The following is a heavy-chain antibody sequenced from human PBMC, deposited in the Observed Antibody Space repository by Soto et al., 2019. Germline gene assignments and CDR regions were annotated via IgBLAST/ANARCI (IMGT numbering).Heavy chain of an antibody. V-gene: IGHV1-69*02. CDR3: ALWFGEEVDYYYYMDV. D-gene: IGHD3-10*01. J-gene: IGHJ6*03. CDR2: IIPILGIA. CDR1: GGTFSSYT. Sequence: SVKVSCKASGGTFSSYTISWVRQAPGQGLEWMGRIIPILGIANYAQKFQGRVTITADKSTSTAYMELSSLRSEDTAVYYCALWFGEEVDYYYYMDVWGKGTTVTVS.